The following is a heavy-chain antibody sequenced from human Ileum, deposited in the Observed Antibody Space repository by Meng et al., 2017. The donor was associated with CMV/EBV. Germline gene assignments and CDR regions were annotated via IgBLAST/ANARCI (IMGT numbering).Heavy chain of an antibody. D-gene: IGHD3-22*01. J-gene: IGHJ6*02. CDR3: ASGKGSYGYYRLLYYYYGMDV. CDR2: IKQDGSEK. CDR1: GFTFSSYW. V-gene: IGHV3-7*01. Sequence: GGSLRLSCAAPGFTFSSYWRSWVRQAPGKGLEWVANIKQDGSEKYYVDSVKGRFTISRDNAKNSLYLEMNSMRAEDTAVYYCASGKGSYGYYRLLYYYYGMDVWGQGTTVTVSS.